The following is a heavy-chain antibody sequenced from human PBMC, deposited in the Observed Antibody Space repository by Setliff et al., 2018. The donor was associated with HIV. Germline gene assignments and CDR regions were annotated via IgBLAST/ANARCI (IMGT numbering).Heavy chain of an antibody. CDR3: AWGTQRPIDS. J-gene: IGHJ4*02. CDR1: GYTFPDYY. D-gene: IGHD3-16*01. V-gene: IGHV1-69-2*01. Sequence: ASVKVSCKVSGYTFPDYYMQWVRQAPGKGLEWMGLIDPDRGDTVYAEKFQGRVTITADRSIDIAYMKLSSLTSEDAAMYFCAWGTQRPIDSWGQGTLVTISS. CDR2: IDPDRGDT.